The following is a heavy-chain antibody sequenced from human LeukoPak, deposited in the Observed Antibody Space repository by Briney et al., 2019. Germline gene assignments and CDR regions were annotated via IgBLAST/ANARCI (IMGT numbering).Heavy chain of an antibody. CDR3: ARDSSSYYDSSGEVFDY. V-gene: IGHV4-39*07. CDR1: GGSISSSSYY. D-gene: IGHD3-22*01. J-gene: IGHJ4*02. Sequence: SETLSLTCTVSGGSISSSSYYWGWIRQPPGKGLEWIGSIYHSGSTYYNPSLKSRVTISVDTSKNQFSLKLSSVTAADTAVYYCARDSSSYYDSSGEVFDYWGQGTLVTVSS. CDR2: IYHSGST.